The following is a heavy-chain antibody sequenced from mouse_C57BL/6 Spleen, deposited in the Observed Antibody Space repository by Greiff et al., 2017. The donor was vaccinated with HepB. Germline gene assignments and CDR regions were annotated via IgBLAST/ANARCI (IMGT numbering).Heavy chain of an antibody. V-gene: IGHV1-59*01. CDR3: AKGYYYGSSEAIDY. J-gene: IGHJ4*01. CDR1: GYTFTSYW. Sequence: QVQLKQPGAELVRPGTSVKLSCKASGYTFTSYWMHWVKQRPGQGLEWIGVIDPSDSYTNYNQKFKGKATLTVDTSSSTAYMQLSSLTSEDSAVYYCAKGYYYGSSEAIDYWGQGTSVTVSS. CDR2: IDPSDSYT. D-gene: IGHD1-1*01.